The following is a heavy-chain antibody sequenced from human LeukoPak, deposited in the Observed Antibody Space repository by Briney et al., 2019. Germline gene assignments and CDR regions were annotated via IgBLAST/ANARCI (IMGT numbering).Heavy chain of an antibody. Sequence: PSETLSLTCAVYGGSFSGYYWSWIRQPAGKGLEWIGRFYTSGSSNYNPSLKSRVTMSVDTSKNQFSLKLRSVTAADTAVYYCARDSYYYDSSGYRGFDYWGQGTLVTVSS. CDR1: GGSFSGYY. V-gene: IGHV4-4*07. D-gene: IGHD3-22*01. J-gene: IGHJ4*02. CDR2: FYTSGSS. CDR3: ARDSYYYDSSGYRGFDY.